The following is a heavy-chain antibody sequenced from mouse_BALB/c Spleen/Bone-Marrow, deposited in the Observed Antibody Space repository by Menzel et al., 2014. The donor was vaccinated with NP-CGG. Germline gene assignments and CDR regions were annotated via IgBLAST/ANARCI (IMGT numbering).Heavy chain of an antibody. CDR2: ISGYYGDA. J-gene: IGHJ4*01. CDR1: GYTFTDHA. Sequence: QVQLKESGAKLVRPGVSVKISCKGSGYTFTDHAMHWVKRSHAKSLEWIGLISGYYGDAIYNQKFKGKATMTVDKSSSTAYMELARLTSEDSAIYYCARSGKVRNAMDYWGQGTSGTVSS. D-gene: IGHD2-14*01. CDR3: ARSGKVRNAMDY. V-gene: IGHV1S137*01.